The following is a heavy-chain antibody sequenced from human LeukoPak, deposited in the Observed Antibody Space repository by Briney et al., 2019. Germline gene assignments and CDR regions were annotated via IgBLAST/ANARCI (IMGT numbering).Heavy chain of an antibody. CDR3: AKYYYYGSGSFSPPEY. Sequence: GGSLRLSCAASGFTFSGYAMSWVRQAPGKGLEWVSAIDDSGTTIYYADSVKGRFTISRDNSKNTLYLQMGSLRAEDTAVYYCAKYYYYGSGSFSPPEYWGQGTLVTVSS. CDR1: GFTFSGYA. CDR2: IDDSGTTI. J-gene: IGHJ4*02. D-gene: IGHD3-10*01. V-gene: IGHV3-23*01.